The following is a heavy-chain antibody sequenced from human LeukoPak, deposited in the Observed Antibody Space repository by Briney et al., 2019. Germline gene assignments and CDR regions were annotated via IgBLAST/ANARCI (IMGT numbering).Heavy chain of an antibody. D-gene: IGHD6-19*01. CDR3: ASLSSGWYYFDY. CDR2: ISNSGSTI. Sequence: PGGSLRLSCAASGFTFSSYEMNWVRQAPGKGLEWVSYISNSGSTIYYADSVKGRFTISRDNAKNSLYLQMNSLRADDTAVYYCASLSSGWYYFDYWGQGTLVTVSS. J-gene: IGHJ4*02. V-gene: IGHV3-48*03. CDR1: GFTFSSYE.